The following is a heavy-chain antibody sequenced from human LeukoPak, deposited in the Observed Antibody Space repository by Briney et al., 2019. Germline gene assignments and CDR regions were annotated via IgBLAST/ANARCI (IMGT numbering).Heavy chain of an antibody. J-gene: IGHJ4*02. CDR2: IWYDGSNK. V-gene: IGHV3-33*06. D-gene: IGHD6-13*01. Sequence: PGGSLRLSCAASGFTFSSYGMHWVRQAPGKGLEWVAVIWYDGSNKYYADSVKGRFTISRDNSKNTLYLQMNSLRAEDTAVYYCAKESSSWYYFDYWGQGTLVTVSS. CDR3: AKESSSWYYFDY. CDR1: GFTFSSYG.